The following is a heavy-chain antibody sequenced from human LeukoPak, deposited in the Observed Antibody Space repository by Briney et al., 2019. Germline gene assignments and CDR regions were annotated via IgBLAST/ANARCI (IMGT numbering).Heavy chain of an antibody. J-gene: IGHJ4*02. CDR2: IWYDGSNK. V-gene: IGHV3-33*01. CDR3: AREPYSSSWYPYDY. Sequence: PGGSLRLSCAASGFTFSSYGMHWVRQAPGKGLEWVAVIWYDGSNKYYADSVKGRFTISRDNSKNTLYLQMNSLRAEDTAVYYCAREPYSSSWYPYDYWGQGTLVTVSS. CDR1: GFTFSSYG. D-gene: IGHD6-13*01.